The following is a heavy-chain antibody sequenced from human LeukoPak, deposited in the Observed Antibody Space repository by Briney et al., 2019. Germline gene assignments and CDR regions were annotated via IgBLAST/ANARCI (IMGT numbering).Heavy chain of an antibody. V-gene: IGHV4-34*01. CDR3: AKRGFVGGSGHQRSYYYYMDV. CDR1: GGSFSGYY. CDR2: INHSGST. D-gene: IGHD3-16*01. J-gene: IGHJ6*03. Sequence: SETLSLTCAVYGGSFSGYYWSWIRQPPGKGLEWIGEINHSGSTNYNPSLKSRVTISVDTSKNQFSLKLSSVTAADTAVYYCAKRGFVGGSGHQRSYYYYMDVWGKGTTVTVSS.